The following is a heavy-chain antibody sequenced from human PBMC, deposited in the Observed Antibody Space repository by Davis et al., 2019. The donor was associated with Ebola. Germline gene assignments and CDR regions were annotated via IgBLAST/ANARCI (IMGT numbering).Heavy chain of an antibody. CDR3: ATGWGELLGDY. Sequence: ASVKVSCKASGYTFTSYAMHWVRQAPGQRLEWMGWINAGNGNTNYAQKLQGRVTMTTDTSTSTAYMELRSLRSDDTAVYYCATGWGELLGDYWGQGTLVTVSS. V-gene: IGHV1-3*01. D-gene: IGHD1-26*01. CDR2: INAGNGNT. J-gene: IGHJ4*02. CDR1: GYTFTSYA.